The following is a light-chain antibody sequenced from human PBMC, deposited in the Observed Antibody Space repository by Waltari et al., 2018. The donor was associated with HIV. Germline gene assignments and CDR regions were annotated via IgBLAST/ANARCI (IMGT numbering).Light chain of an antibody. V-gene: IGLV2-14*01. J-gene: IGLJ2*01. CDR1: YSDVGGYNY. Sequence: QSALTQPASVSGSPGQSITISCTGTYSDVGGYNYVSWFQPRPGKAPKLIVYEVIHRPSGVSNRFSASKSGNPASLTISGVQAEDEADYYCSSYTSSSTLVFGGGTKLTVL. CDR3: SSYTSSSTLV. CDR2: EVI.